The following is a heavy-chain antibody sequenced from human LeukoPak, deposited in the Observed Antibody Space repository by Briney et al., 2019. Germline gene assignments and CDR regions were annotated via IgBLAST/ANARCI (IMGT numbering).Heavy chain of an antibody. J-gene: IGHJ6*04. CDR2: IKYDGSEK. CDR3: ARGRSVDV. V-gene: IGHV3-7*01. Sequence: GGSLRLSCSASGSTFSSYWMSWVRQAPGKGLEWVANIKYDGSEKYFVDSVKGRFNISRDNAKNSIYLQMNSLRAEDTAVYYCARGRSVDVWGVGTTVTVSS. CDR1: GSTFSSYW.